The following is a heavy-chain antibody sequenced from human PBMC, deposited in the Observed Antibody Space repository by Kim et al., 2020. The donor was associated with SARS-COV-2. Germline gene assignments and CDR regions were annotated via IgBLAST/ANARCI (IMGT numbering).Heavy chain of an antibody. Sequence: ASVKVSCKASGYTFTSYAMHWVRQAPGQRLEWMGWINAGNGNTKYSQKFQGRVTITRDTSASTAYMELSSLRSEDTAVYYCARVRSIAARTTYFDYWGQGTLVTVSS. CDR1: GYTFTSYA. D-gene: IGHD6-6*01. V-gene: IGHV1-3*01. CDR3: ARVRSIAARTTYFDY. CDR2: INAGNGNT. J-gene: IGHJ4*02.